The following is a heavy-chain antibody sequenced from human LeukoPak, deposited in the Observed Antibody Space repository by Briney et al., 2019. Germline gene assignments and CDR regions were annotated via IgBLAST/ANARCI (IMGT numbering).Heavy chain of an antibody. J-gene: IGHJ4*02. Sequence: GRSLRLSCAASGFTFSSYAMHWVRQAPGKGLEWVAVISYDGSNKYYADSVKGRFTISRDNSKNTLYLQMNSLRAEDTAVYYCARGDGRTHCSSTSCYGTHFDYWGQGTLVTVSS. CDR3: ARGDGRTHCSSTSCYGTHFDY. D-gene: IGHD2-2*01. CDR1: GFTFSSYA. V-gene: IGHV3-30-3*01. CDR2: ISYDGSNK.